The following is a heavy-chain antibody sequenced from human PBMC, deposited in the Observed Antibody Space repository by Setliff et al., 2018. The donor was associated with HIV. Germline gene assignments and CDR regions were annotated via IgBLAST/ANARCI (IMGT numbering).Heavy chain of an antibody. V-gene: IGHV4-39*07. J-gene: IGHJ4*01. CDR1: GGSISRSSYH. Sequence: PSETLSLTCTVSGGSISRSSYHWGWIRQPPGKGLEWIGSFYYSGNTYYNPSLKSRVTISVDTSENQFSLTLTSVTAADTAMYYCARDQSDYNVLTGFGDFDYWGHGTLVTVSS. CDR2: FYYSGNT. CDR3: ARDQSDYNVLTGFGDFDY. D-gene: IGHD3-9*01.